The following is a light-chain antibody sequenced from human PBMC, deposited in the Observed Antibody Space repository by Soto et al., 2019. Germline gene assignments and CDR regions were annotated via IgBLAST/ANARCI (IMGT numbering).Light chain of an antibody. Sequence: EIVLTQSPATLSLSPGERATLSCRASQSVSSYLAWYQQKPGQAPRLLIYDASNRATGSPARFSGSGSGTDFTLTISSLEPEDFAVYYCQQRSNWPPLMYTFGQGTKLEIK. CDR3: QQRSNWPPLMYT. CDR2: DAS. V-gene: IGKV3-11*01. CDR1: QSVSSY. J-gene: IGKJ2*01.